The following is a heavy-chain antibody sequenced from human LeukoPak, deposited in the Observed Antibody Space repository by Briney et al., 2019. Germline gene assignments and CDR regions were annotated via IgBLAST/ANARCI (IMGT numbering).Heavy chain of an antibody. CDR3: ARDPPLWIGWYFDL. CDR1: GYTFTDYY. J-gene: IGHJ2*01. V-gene: IGHV1-2*02. CDR2: IHPNSGAT. Sequence: AASVSVSCKASGYTFTDYYIHWVRQAPGQGPEWMGWIHPNSGATRYAQTFQGRVTMTRDTSINTAYMELSGLISDDTAVYYCARDPPLWIGWYFDLWGRGTLVTVSA. D-gene: IGHD3-3*01.